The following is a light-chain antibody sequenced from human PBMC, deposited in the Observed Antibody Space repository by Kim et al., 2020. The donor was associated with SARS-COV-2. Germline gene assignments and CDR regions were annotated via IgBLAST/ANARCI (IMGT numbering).Light chain of an antibody. J-gene: IGKJ4*01. CDR1: QDISNS. Sequence: DIQMTQSPSSLSASVGDRLTLTCRASQDISNSLAWYHQKPEKAPKLLLSATSTLERGVPSRFSGSGSGTTYTLTISNLQPEDFATYYCQQYYSHPLTFGGGTKVDIK. CDR3: QQYYSHPLT. V-gene: IGKV1-NL1*01. CDR2: ATS.